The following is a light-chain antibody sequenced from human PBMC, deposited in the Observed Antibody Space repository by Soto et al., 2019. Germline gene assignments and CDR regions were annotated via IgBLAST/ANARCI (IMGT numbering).Light chain of an antibody. J-gene: IGLJ3*02. CDR2: DDT. CDR1: NIGSKT. V-gene: IGLV3-21*02. Sequence: SYVLTQPPSVSVAPGQTASITCGGNNIGSKTVHWYQQKSGQAPVLVVYDDTDRPSGIPDRFSGSNSGNTATLTISRVEAGDEADYYCQVWDSGSDHNWVFGGGTKVTVL. CDR3: QVWDSGSDHNWV.